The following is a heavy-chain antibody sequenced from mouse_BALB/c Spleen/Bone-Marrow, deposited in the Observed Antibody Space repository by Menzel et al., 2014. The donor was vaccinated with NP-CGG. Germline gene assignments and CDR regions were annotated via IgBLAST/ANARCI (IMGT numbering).Heavy chain of an antibody. CDR1: GYTFTDKW. D-gene: IGHD2-4*01. V-gene: IGHV1-69*01. CDR2: IDTSDSYI. CDR3: ARRGHDFSLGY. Sequence: VQLQQSGAEFVMPGASVKMSCKASGYTFTDKWMHWVKQRPGQGLEWIGAIDTSDSYINYNQKFKGKASLTVDASSSTAYNDLNSLTSDDSAVYYCARRGHDFSLGYWGQRTSIIVSS. J-gene: IGHJ4*01.